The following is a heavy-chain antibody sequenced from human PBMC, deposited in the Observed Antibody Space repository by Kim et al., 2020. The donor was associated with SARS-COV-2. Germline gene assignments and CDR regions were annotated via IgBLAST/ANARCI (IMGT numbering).Heavy chain of an antibody. V-gene: IGHV3-23*01. CDR1: GFIFESHD. CDR3: AKVRPHSSGWWYFGS. CDR2: ISGSGGRV. D-gene: IGHD6-19*01. Sequence: GGSLRLSCAASGFIFESHDMTWVRQAPGKALEWVSGISGSGGRVDYADSVEGRFTISRDNLKNTLFLELSGLRADDTAVYFCAKVRPHSSGWWYFGSWGRGVRVTVS. J-gene: IGHJ4*02.